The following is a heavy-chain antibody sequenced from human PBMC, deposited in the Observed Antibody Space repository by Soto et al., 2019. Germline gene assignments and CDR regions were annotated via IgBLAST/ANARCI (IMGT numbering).Heavy chain of an antibody. CDR2: FRTSGDGGTT. D-gene: IGHD3-10*01. J-gene: IGHJ4*02. Sequence: GGSLRLSCAASGFTFISYSMSWVRQAPGKGLEWVSGFRTSGDGGTTYYADSVKGRFTISRDNSKNMLFLQMNSLRAEDTAIYYCAKKVNSGPGSQYFDYWGQGTLVTVSS. CDR1: GFTFISYS. CDR3: AKKVNSGPGSQYFDY. V-gene: IGHV3-23*01.